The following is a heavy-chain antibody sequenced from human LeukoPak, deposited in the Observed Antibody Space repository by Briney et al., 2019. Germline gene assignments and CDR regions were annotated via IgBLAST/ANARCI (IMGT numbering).Heavy chain of an antibody. D-gene: IGHD3-16*01. V-gene: IGHV3-74*01. Sequence: GGSLRLSCKVSGFTFNSYWMHWVRQAPGKGLVWVARMNNDGRVITYADSVKGRFTISRDNAKNTLYLQMYSLRAEDTAVYYCAREFEATGFWALDYWGQGTLVTASS. J-gene: IGHJ4*02. CDR1: GFTFNSYW. CDR2: MNNDGRVI. CDR3: AREFEATGFWALDY.